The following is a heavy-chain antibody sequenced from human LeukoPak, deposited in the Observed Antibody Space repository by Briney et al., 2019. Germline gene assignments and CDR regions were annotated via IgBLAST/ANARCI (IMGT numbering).Heavy chain of an antibody. CDR3: ARDRVVVVAATLGSLSANPAYYYYGMDV. CDR1: GGSLSGYY. J-gene: IGHJ6*02. V-gene: IGHV4-31*11. D-gene: IGHD2-15*01. Sequence: SETLSLTCAVYGGSLSGYYWSWIRQSPGKGLEWIGYIYYSGSTYYNPALKSRVTISVDTSKNQFSLKLSSVTAADTAVYYCARDRVVVVAATLGSLSANPAYYYYGMDVWGQGTTVTVSS. CDR2: IYYSGST.